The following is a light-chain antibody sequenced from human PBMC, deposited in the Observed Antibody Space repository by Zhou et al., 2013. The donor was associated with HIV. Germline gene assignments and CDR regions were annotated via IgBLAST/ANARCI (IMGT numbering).Light chain of an antibody. CDR3: QQYNSYWT. J-gene: IGKJ1*01. CDR1: QSISSY. Sequence: DIQMTQSPSSLSASVGDRVTITCRASQSISSYLNWYQQKPGKAPKVLIYGASTLQSGVPSRFSGSGSGTEFTLTISSLQPDDFATYYCQQYNSYWTFGQGTKVEIK. CDR2: GAS. V-gene: IGKV1-39*01.